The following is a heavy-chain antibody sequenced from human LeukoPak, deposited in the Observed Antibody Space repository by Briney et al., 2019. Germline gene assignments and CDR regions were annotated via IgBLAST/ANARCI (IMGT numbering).Heavy chain of an antibody. D-gene: IGHD6-19*01. CDR3: ARDKTDSSGWYGGGY. CDR1: GGTFSSYA. CDR2: IIPIFGTA. V-gene: IGHV1-69*05. Sequence: GASVKVSCKASGGTFSSYAISWVRQAPGQGLEWMGGIIPIFGTANYAQKFQGRVTITTDESTSTVYMELSSLRSEDTAVYYCARDKTDSSGWYGGGYWGQGTLVTVSS. J-gene: IGHJ4*02.